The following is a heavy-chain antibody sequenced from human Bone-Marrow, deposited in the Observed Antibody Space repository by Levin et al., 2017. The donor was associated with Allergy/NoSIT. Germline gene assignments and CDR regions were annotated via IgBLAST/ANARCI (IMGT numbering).Heavy chain of an antibody. CDR1: GFTFSGSA. V-gene: IGHV3-73*01. CDR2: IRSKANSYAT. J-gene: IGHJ4*02. Sequence: GESLKISCAASGFTFSGSAMHWVRQASGKGLEWVGRIRSKANSYATAYAASVKGRFTISRDDSKNTAYLQMNSLKTEDTAVYYCTRSYYDSSGYQTPDYWGQGTLVTVSS. CDR3: TRSYYDSSGYQTPDY. D-gene: IGHD3-22*01.